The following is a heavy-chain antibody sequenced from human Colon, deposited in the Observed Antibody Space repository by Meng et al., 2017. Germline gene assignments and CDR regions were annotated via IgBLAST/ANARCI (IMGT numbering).Heavy chain of an antibody. CDR3: ARVHSSSWYYFDY. V-gene: IGHV3-30*04. CDR1: GFTFSSYA. Sequence: GESLKISCAASGFTFSSYAMHWVRQAPGKGLEWVAVISYDGSNKYYADSVKGQFTISRDNSKNTLYLQMNSLRAEDTAVYYCARVHSSSWYYFDYWGQGTLVTVSS. CDR2: ISYDGSNK. D-gene: IGHD6-13*01. J-gene: IGHJ4*02.